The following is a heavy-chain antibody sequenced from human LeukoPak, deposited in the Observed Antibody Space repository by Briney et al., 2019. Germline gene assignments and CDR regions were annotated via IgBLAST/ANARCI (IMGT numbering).Heavy chain of an antibody. V-gene: IGHV3-7*05. CDR3: ARDPLDH. J-gene: IGHJ5*02. CDR2: IKQDGSEE. CDR1: GGSISSSNW. Sequence: ETLSLTCAVSGGSISSSNWWSLVRQTPGKGLEWVANIKQDGSEEYYVDSVKGRFTISRDNAKNSLYFQMNSLRPEDTAVYYCARDPLDHWGQGALVTVSS.